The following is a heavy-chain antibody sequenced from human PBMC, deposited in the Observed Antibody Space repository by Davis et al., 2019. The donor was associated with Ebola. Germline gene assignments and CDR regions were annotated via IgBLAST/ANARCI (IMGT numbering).Heavy chain of an antibody. CDR2: IYDTGSS. V-gene: IGHV4-30-2*01. J-gene: IGHJ6*02. CDR1: GGSITSGGFS. Sequence: MPSETLSLTCAVSGGSITSGGFSWSWIRQPPGKGLEWIGYIYDTGSSFYNPTLKSRVTMSVDRSKNQFSLKLSSVTAADTAVYYCASGQQLVLWGGMDVWGQGTTVTVSS. CDR3: ASGQQLVLWGGMDV. D-gene: IGHD6-13*01.